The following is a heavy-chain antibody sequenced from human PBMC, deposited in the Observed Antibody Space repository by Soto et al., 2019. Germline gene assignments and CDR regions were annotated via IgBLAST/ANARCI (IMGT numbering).Heavy chain of an antibody. J-gene: IGHJ4*02. CDR3: TGQSVADAIDY. V-gene: IGHV6-1*01. CDR1: GESVSSNSAA. Sequence: PSQTLSLTCAISGESVSSNSAAWHWIRQSPSRGIEWLGRTYYRSKWYDGYSVSVKSRITINPDTSKNQFSLQLNSVSPEDTAVYYGTGQSVADAIDYWGQGTPVTVST. D-gene: IGHD6-19*01. CDR2: TYYRSKWYD.